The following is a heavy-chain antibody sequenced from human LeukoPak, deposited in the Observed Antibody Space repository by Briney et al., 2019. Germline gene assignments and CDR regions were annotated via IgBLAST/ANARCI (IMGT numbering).Heavy chain of an antibody. D-gene: IGHD2-2*01. J-gene: IGHJ4*02. CDR1: GFTFSSYS. V-gene: IGHV3-21*01. CDR3: ARESDRGCSSTSCPRDY. Sequence: PAGSLRLSCATSGFTFSSYSMNWFRQAPGKGLEWVLSISRDSNYIYHADSVRGRFTTSRDNAKNSLYLQMDSLRAEDTAVYFCARESDRGCSSTSCPRDYWGQGILVTISS. CDR2: ISRDSNYI.